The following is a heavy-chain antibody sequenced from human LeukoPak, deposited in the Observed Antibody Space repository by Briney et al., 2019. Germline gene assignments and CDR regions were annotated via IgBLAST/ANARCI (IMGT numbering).Heavy chain of an antibody. CDR3: ARRDGSGYYDAFDI. J-gene: IGHJ3*02. CDR2: INHSGST. D-gene: IGHD3-22*01. Sequence: SETLSLTCAVYGGSFSGYYWSWIRQPPGKGLEWIGEINHSGSTNYNPSLKSRVTISVDTSKTQFSLKLSSVTAADTAMYYCARRDGSGYYDAFDIWGQGTMVTVSS. CDR1: GGSFSGYY. V-gene: IGHV4-34*01.